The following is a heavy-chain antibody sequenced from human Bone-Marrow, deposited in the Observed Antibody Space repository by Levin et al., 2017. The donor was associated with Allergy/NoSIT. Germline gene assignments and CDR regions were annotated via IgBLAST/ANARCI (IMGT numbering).Heavy chain of an antibody. D-gene: IGHD3-3*01. CDR3: ARDLAQGDFWRVMGDYYYGMDV. CDR2: IYHSGST. Sequence: SETLSLTCAVSGGSISSSNWWSWVRQPPGKGLEWIGEIYHSGSTNYNPSLKSRVTISVDKSKNQFSLKLSSVTAADTAVYYCARDLAQGDFWRVMGDYYYGMDVWGQGTTVTVSS. J-gene: IGHJ6*02. CDR1: GGSISSSNW. V-gene: IGHV4-4*02.